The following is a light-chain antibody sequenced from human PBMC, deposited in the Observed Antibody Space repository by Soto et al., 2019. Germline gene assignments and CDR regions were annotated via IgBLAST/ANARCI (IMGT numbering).Light chain of an antibody. CDR2: DAS. V-gene: IGKV1-33*01. CDR3: QQYDSLPYT. CDR1: QVITTS. J-gene: IGKJ2*01. Sequence: DIRMTQSPSSLSASLGDRITITCQASQVITTSLSWFQQRPGKAPRLLIFDASYLEAGVPSRFSGSGSGTDFSFTIISLQPEDIATYYCQQYDSLPYTFGQGTKLEIK.